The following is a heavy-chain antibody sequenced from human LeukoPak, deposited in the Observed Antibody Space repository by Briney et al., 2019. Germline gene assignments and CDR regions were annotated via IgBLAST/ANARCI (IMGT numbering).Heavy chain of an antibody. D-gene: IGHD2-2*01. J-gene: IGHJ4*02. V-gene: IGHV5-51*01. CDR2: IYPGDSDT. Sequence: RLGESLKISCKGSGYSFTSYWIAWVRQMPGKGLEWMGIIYPGDSDTIYSPSFQGQVSISVDKSITTAYLQWSSLKASDTAIYYCARRVGYCATTSCYFDYWGQGTLVTVFS. CDR1: GYSFTSYW. CDR3: ARRVGYCATTSCYFDY.